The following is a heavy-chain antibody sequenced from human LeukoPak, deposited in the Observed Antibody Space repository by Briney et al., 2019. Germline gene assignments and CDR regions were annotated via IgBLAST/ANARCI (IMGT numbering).Heavy chain of an antibody. CDR1: GFTFSSYS. D-gene: IGHD3-10*01. CDR3: ARGLEGSGSYYNGYFDY. CDR2: ISIGSSTI. Sequence: GGSLRLSCAASGFTFSSYSMNWVRQAPGMGLEWVSYISIGSSTIYYADSVKGRFTISRDNAKNSLYLQMNSLRAEDTALYYCARGLEGSGSYYNGYFDYWGQGTLVTVSS. V-gene: IGHV3-48*04. J-gene: IGHJ4*02.